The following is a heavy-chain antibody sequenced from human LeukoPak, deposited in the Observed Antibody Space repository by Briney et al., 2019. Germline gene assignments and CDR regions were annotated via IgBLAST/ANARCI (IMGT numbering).Heavy chain of an antibody. CDR2: INTDGSST. CDR1: GFTFSSYW. CDR3: ARDWGD. J-gene: IGHJ4*02. Sequence: EAGGSLRLSCAASGFTFSSYWMHWVRQAPGKGLVWVSRINTDGSSTSYADSVKGRFTISSDNTNNSLYLQMSSLRVEDTAIYYCARDWGDWGQGTLVTVSS. V-gene: IGHV3-74*01. D-gene: IGHD7-27*01.